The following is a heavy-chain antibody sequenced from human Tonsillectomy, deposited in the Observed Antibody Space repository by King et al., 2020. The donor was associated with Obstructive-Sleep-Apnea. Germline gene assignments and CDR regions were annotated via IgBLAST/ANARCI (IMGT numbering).Heavy chain of an antibody. D-gene: IGHD2-21*01. Sequence: VQLVESGGGLVKPGGSLRLSCAASGFTCRRYSMNRIRQAPGRGLERYSYISSSMGRICSVDSVKGRFTVSRANAKDSLCLQINSLRGEDTRLDFFVIFYVDSVEGRFTVSRDNAKNSLYLQMNSLRVDETAVYYCVKDEFWAFDIWGQGTMVTVSS. CDR3: VIFYVDSVEGRFTVSRDNAKNSLYLQMNSLRVDETAVYYCVKDEFWAFDI. CDR1: GFTCRRYS. J-gene: IGHJ3*02. V-gene: IGHV3-48*01. CDR2: ISSSMGRI.